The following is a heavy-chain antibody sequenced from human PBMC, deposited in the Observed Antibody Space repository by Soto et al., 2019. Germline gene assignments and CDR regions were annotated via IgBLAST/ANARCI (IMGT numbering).Heavy chain of an antibody. V-gene: IGHV4-31*03. Sequence: QVQLQESGPGLVKPSQTLSLTCTVSGGSISSGGYYWSWIRQHPGKGLEWIGYIYYSGSTYYNPSLKSRGTLAVDTSKNQFSLKLSSVTAADTAVYYCARGEGRSGFDYWGQGTLVTVSS. CDR3: ARGEGRSGFDY. D-gene: IGHD2-15*01. CDR2: IYYSGST. CDR1: GGSISSGGYY. J-gene: IGHJ4*02.